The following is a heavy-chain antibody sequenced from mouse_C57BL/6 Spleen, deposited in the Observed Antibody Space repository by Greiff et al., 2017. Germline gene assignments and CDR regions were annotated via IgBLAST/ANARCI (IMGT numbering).Heavy chain of an antibody. J-gene: IGHJ4*01. Sequence: EVQLQQSGPELVKPGASVKIPCKASGYTFTDYNMDWVKQSHGKSLEWIGDINPNNGGTIYNQKFKGKATLTVDKSSSTAYMELRSLTSEDTAVYYCARINWYYYGSSSNAMDYWGQGTSVTVSS. V-gene: IGHV1-18*01. D-gene: IGHD1-1*01. CDR2: INPNNGGT. CDR3: ARINWYYYGSSSNAMDY. CDR1: GYTFTDYN.